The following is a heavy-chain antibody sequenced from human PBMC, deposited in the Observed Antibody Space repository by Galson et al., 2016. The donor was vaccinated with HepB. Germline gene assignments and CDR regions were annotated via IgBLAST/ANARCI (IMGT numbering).Heavy chain of an antibody. CDR3: ARDLGAHDYRYYGMDV. J-gene: IGHJ6*02. CDR1: GGSVSGSHQ. D-gene: IGHD3-10*01. V-gene: IGHV4-61*03. CDR2: MHYTGSS. Sequence: ETLSLTCIVSGGSVSGSHQWSWIRQTPGKGLEWIGYMHYTGSSNYNPSLRSRVTLPVDTSNNHFSLRLTSVTAADTAVYYCARDLGAHDYRYYGMDVWGPGTTVTVSS.